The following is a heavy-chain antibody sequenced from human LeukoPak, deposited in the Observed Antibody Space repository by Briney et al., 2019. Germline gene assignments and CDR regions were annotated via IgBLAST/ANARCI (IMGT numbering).Heavy chain of an antibody. Sequence: AETLCLTCTGSGGTFSRYYWSWIRQPPGKGLEWIGYISYSGSTTYNPSLKSRVTISIDTSKNQFSLKLRSVTAADTAIYYCARQGYDILTGYIDAFDIWGQGTMVTVSS. J-gene: IGHJ3*02. CDR1: GGTFSRYY. CDR2: ISYSGST. CDR3: ARQGYDILTGYIDAFDI. V-gene: IGHV4-59*08. D-gene: IGHD3-9*01.